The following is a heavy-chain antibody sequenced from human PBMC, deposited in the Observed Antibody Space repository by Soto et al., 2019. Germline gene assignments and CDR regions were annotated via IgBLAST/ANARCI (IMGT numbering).Heavy chain of an antibody. V-gene: IGHV4-31*03. J-gene: IGHJ4*02. Sequence: QVQLQESGPGLVKPSQTLSLTCTVSGGSISSGGYYWSWIRQHPGNGLEWIGYIYYSGSTYYNPSLKSRVNIAVDTSKNLFSLKLSSVTAADTAVYYCARGQRVGAAYYFDYWGQGTLVTVSS. CDR3: ARGQRVGAAYYFDY. CDR1: GGSISSGGYY. D-gene: IGHD1-26*01. CDR2: IYYSGST.